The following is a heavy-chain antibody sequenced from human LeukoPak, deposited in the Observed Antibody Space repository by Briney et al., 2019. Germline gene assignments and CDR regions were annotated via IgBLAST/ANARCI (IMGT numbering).Heavy chain of an antibody. D-gene: IGHD6-19*01. Sequence: SETLSLTCTVSGGSISSYYWSWIRQPPGKGPEWIGYIYYSGNTNYNPSLKSRVTISVDTSKNQFSLKLTSVTAADTAVYYCASSIAVAGARFSWFDPWGQGTLVTVSS. J-gene: IGHJ5*02. CDR1: GGSISSYY. CDR2: IYYSGNT. V-gene: IGHV4-59*01. CDR3: ASSIAVAGARFSWFDP.